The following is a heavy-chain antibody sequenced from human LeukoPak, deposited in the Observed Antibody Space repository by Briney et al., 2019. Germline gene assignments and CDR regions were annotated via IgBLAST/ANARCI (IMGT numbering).Heavy chain of an antibody. CDR2: IIPIFGTA. CDR1: GGTFSSYA. D-gene: IGHD6-13*01. CDR3: ARGAKDSSSWINWFDP. J-gene: IGHJ5*02. V-gene: IGHV1-69*05. Sequence: ASVKVSCKASGGTFSSYAISWVRQAPGQGLEWMGGIIPIFGTANYAQKFQGRVTITRNTSISTAYMELSSLRSEDTAVYYCARGAKDSSSWINWFDPWGQGTLVTVSS.